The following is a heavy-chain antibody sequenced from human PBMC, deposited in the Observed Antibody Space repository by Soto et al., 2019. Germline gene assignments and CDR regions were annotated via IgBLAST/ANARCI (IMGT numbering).Heavy chain of an antibody. CDR3: ARADYGDDDY. Sequence: QVQLVQSGAEVKKPGASVKVSCKASGYTFSSYRLSWVRQAPGQGPEWMGWIHAYNGDTKYAQKFQDRLIMTTDTSTSTAYMELRSLTSDDKAVYYCARADYGDDDYWGQGTLVTVSS. V-gene: IGHV1-18*01. J-gene: IGHJ4*02. D-gene: IGHD4-17*01. CDR1: GYTFSSYR. CDR2: IHAYNGDT.